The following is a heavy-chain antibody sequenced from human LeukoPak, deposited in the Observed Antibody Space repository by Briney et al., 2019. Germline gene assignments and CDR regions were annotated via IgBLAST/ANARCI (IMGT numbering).Heavy chain of an antibody. CDR2: TYFRSKWYN. Sequence: SQTLSLTCAISGDSVSSTSAGWNWIRQSPSRGLEWLGRTYFRSKWYNDDAGSVKGRITINADTSKNQFSLKLSSVTAADTAVYYCARRGARPLGYYYYMDVWGKGTTVTISS. D-gene: IGHD4/OR15-4a*01. CDR1: GDSVSSTSAG. CDR3: ARRGARPLGYYYYMDV. J-gene: IGHJ6*03. V-gene: IGHV6-1*01.